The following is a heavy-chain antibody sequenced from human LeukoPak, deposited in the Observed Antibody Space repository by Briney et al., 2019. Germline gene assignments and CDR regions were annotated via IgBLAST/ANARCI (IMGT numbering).Heavy chain of an antibody. CDR3: AREGIAAAPYYYGMDV. D-gene: IGHD6-13*01. CDR2: ISAYNGNT. J-gene: IGHJ6*02. CDR1: GYTFTSYG. V-gene: IGHV1-18*03. Sequence: ASVKVSCKASGYTFTSYGISWVRQAPGQGLEWMGWISAYNGNTNYAQKLQGRVTMTTDTSTSTAYMELRSLRSDDMAVYYCAREGIAAAPYYYGMDVWGQGTTVTVSS.